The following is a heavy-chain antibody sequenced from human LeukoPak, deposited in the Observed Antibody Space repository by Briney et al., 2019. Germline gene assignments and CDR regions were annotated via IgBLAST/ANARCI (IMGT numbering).Heavy chain of an antibody. V-gene: IGHV3-30*03. D-gene: IGHD3-10*01. Sequence: GRSLRLSCAASGFTFSSYGMHWVRQAPGKGLEWVAVISYDGSNKYYADSVKGRFTISRDNSKNTLYLQMNSLRAEDTAVYYCATSVRGETTRLYYFDYWGQGTLVTVSS. CDR3: ATSVRGETTRLYYFDY. CDR1: GFTFSSYG. CDR2: ISYDGSNK. J-gene: IGHJ4*02.